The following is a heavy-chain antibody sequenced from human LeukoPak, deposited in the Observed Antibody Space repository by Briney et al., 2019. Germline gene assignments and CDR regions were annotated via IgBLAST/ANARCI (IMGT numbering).Heavy chain of an antibody. D-gene: IGHD6-6*01. CDR2: INPNSGGT. V-gene: IGHV1-2*02. Sequence: ASVRVSCKASGYTFTGYYMHWVRQASGQGLEWMGWINPNSGGTNYAQKFQGRVTMTRDTSISTAYMELSRLRSDDTAVYYCARGVVAARPSAYWGQGTLVTVSS. CDR1: GYTFTGYY. J-gene: IGHJ4*02. CDR3: ARGVVAARPSAY.